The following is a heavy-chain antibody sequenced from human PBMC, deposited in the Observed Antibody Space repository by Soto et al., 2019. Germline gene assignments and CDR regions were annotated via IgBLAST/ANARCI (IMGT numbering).Heavy chain of an antibody. CDR2: IYYSGST. CDR1: GGSISSSSYY. V-gene: IGHV4-39*01. J-gene: IGHJ4*02. D-gene: IGHD2-15*01. CDR3: AGIRILGYCSGGSCYDHAIDY. Sequence: QLQLQESGPGLVKPSETLSLTCTVSGGSISSSSYYWGWIRQPPGKGLEWIGSIYYSGSTYYNPSLKSRVTISVDTSKNQFSLKLSSVTAADTAVYYCAGIRILGYCSGGSCYDHAIDYWGQGTLVTVSS.